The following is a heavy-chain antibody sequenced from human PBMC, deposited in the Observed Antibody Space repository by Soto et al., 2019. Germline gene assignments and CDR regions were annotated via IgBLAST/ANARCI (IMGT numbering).Heavy chain of an antibody. V-gene: IGHV1-3*01. CDR3: ARGKGMEENYFYYGMDI. CDR1: GYTFSTYG. D-gene: IGHD3-10*01. CDR2: LNGGTGQT. Sequence: XSVKVSCKASGYTFSTYGMHWVRQAPVQSLEWMGWLNGGTGQTRYSQRFQDRVIITRDTSASTGYMELRSLRSEDTAVYYCARGKGMEENYFYYGMDIWGQGTTVTVSS. J-gene: IGHJ6*02.